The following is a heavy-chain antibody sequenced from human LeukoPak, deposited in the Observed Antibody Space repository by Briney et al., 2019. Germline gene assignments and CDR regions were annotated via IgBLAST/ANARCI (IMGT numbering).Heavy chain of an antibody. CDR2: IWYDGSNK. J-gene: IGHJ4*02. V-gene: IGHV3-33*06. D-gene: IGHD2-2*02. CDR1: GFTFSSYG. CDR3: AKERRVVVVPAAIVAYFDY. Sequence: GGSLRLSCAASGFTFSSYGMHWVRQAPGKGLEWVAVIWYDGSNKYCADSVKGRFTISRDNSKNTLYLQMNSLRAEDTAVYYCAKERRVVVVPAAIVAYFDYWGQGTLVTVSS.